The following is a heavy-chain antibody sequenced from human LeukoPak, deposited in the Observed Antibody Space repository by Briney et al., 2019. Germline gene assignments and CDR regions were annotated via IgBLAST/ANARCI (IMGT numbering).Heavy chain of an antibody. Sequence: GGSLRLSCAASGFTFSNYDMHWVRQAPGKGLEWVAVISYDGTNKYYADSVKGRFTISRDNSKNTLHLQMNSLRAEDTAVYYCAKDDRGNEAPFDYWGQETLVTVSS. CDR1: GFTFSNYD. CDR3: AKDDRGNEAPFDY. J-gene: IGHJ4*02. CDR2: ISYDGTNK. V-gene: IGHV3-30*18.